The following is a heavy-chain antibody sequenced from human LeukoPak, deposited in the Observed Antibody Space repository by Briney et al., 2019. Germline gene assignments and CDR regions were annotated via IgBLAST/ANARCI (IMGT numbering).Heavy chain of an antibody. CDR3: ARDNSSIAAAGRRGARRGYFDY. Sequence: EASVKVSCKASGGTFSSYAISWVRQAPGQGLEWMGRIIPILGIANYAQKFQGRVTITADKSTSTAYMELSSLRSEDTAVYYCARDNSSIAAAGRRGARRGYFDYWGQGTLVTVSS. CDR2: IIPILGIA. D-gene: IGHD6-13*01. V-gene: IGHV1-69*04. J-gene: IGHJ4*02. CDR1: GGTFSSYA.